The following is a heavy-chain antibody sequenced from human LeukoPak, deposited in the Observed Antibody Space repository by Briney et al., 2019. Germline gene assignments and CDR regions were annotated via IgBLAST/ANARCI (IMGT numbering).Heavy chain of an antibody. CDR1: GGSFSGYY. J-gene: IGHJ4*02. D-gene: IGHD3-16*01. Sequence: SETLSLTCAVYGGSFSGYYWSWIRQPPGKGLEWIGEINHSGSTNYNPSLKSRVTISVDTSKNQFSLKLSSVTAADTAVYYCARGGYDYVWGSYTHTTKFGYWGQGTLVTVSS. CDR2: INHSGST. CDR3: ARGGYDYVWGSYTHTTKFGY. V-gene: IGHV4-34*01.